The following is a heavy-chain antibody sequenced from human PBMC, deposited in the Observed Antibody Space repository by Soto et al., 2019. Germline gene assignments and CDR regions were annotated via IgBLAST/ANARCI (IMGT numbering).Heavy chain of an antibody. CDR2: MNPNSGNT. CDR1: GYTFTSYD. J-gene: IGHJ3*02. Sequence: ASVKVSCKASGYTFTSYDINWVRQAIGQGLEWMGWMNPNSGNTGYAQKFQGRVTMTRNTSISTAYMELSSLRSEDTAVYYCASRKGKRDAFDIWGQGTMVTVSS. CDR3: ASRKGKRDAFDI. V-gene: IGHV1-8*01.